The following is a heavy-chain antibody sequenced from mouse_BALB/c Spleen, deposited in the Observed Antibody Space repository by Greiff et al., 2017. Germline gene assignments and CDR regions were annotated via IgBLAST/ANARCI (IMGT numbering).Heavy chain of an antibody. CDR3: TRRGYDAMDY. J-gene: IGHJ4*01. CDR1: GYTFTDYE. CDR2: IDPETGGT. V-gene: IGHV1-15*01. Sequence: VKLMESGAELVRPGASVTLSCKASGYTFTDYEMHWVKQTPVHGLEWIGAIDPETGGTAYNQKFKGKATLTADKSSSTAYMELRSLTSEDSAVYYCTRRGYDAMDYWGQGTSVTVSA.